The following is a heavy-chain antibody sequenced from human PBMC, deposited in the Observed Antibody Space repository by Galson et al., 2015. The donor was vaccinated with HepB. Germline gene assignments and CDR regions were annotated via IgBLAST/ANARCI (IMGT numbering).Heavy chain of an antibody. V-gene: IGHV3-23*01. CDR2: ISGSGGST. D-gene: IGHD6-13*01. J-gene: IGHJ4*02. CDR1: GFTFSSYA. CDR3: AKGDIAAADVDY. Sequence: SLRLSCAASGFTFSSYAMSWVRQAPGKGLEWVSAISGSGGSTYYADSVKGRFTISRDNSKNTLYLQMSSLRAEDTAVYYCAKGDIAAADVDYWGQGTLVTVSS.